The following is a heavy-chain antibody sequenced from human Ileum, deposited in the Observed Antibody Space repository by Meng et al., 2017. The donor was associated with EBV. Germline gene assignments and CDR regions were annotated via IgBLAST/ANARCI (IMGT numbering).Heavy chain of an antibody. J-gene: IGHJ4*02. CDR2: VYPSGTP. V-gene: IGHV4-4*02. Sequence: SGPSMVRPSRTLSLTCTVSVASFRGSYWWSWVRQSPEKGLEWIGEVYPSGTPYYNPSLKSRVTISLDKSRNQFSLNLIHVTAADAAVYYCARDAFQYASGIPAHWGQGTLVTVSS. CDR3: ARDAFQYASGIPAH. CDR1: VASFRGSYW. D-gene: IGHD3-16*01.